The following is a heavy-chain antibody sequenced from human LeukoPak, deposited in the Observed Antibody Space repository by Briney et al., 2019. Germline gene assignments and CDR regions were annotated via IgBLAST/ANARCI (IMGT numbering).Heavy chain of an antibody. V-gene: IGHV4-39*01. CDR1: GGSIGRTSYH. CDR3: ARAWAVSPLYFDS. J-gene: IGHJ4*02. CDR2: VFYTGST. D-gene: IGHD4-11*01. Sequence: PSETLSLTCTVSGGSIGRTSYHWGWIRQPPGKGLEWIGSVFYTGSTYYSPSLKSRLTISVDTSKSQFSLRLSSVTAADTAVYFCARAWAVSPLYFDSWGQGTRVTVSS.